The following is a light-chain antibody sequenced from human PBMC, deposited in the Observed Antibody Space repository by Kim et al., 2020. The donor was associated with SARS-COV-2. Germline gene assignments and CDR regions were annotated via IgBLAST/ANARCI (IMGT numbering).Light chain of an antibody. CDR2: GAS. J-gene: IGKJ5*01. Sequence: EIVLTQSPGTLSLSPGERASLSCRASHSVSRTYLVWYQQKPGQAPRLLMYGASSRATGIPDRFSGSGSGTDFTLTISRLEPEDFAVYYCQQYDRSPFTFGQGTRLGIK. CDR3: QQYDRSPFT. CDR1: HSVSRTY. V-gene: IGKV3-20*01.